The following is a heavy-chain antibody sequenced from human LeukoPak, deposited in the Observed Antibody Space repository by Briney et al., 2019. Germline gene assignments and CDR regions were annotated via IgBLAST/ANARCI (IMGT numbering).Heavy chain of an antibody. CDR3: ARHPGDRYDILTGYYLPWFDP. V-gene: IGHV4-59*08. CDR1: GGSISSYY. J-gene: IGHJ5*02. D-gene: IGHD3-9*01. CDR2: IYYSGST. Sequence: PSETLSLTCTVSGGSISSYYWSWIRQPPGKGLEWIGYIYYSGSTNYNPSLKSRVTISVDTSKNQFSLKLSSVTAADTAVYYCARHPGDRYDILTGYYLPWFDPWGQGTLVTVSS.